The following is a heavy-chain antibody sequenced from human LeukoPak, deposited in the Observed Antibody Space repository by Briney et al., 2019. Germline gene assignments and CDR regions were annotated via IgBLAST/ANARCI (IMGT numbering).Heavy chain of an antibody. J-gene: IGHJ6*03. V-gene: IGHV3-48*01. D-gene: IGHD3-10*01. CDR2: IVSGSTTI. CDR3: ARGVRGVTRADYYYYMDV. Sequence: GGSLRLSCAASEFTFSSYSMNWVRQTPGKGLEWISYIVSGSTTIYYADSVEGRFTISRDDAKNSLFLQMNSLRAEDTAVYYCARGVRGVTRADYYYYMDVWCKGTTVTVSS. CDR1: EFTFSSYS.